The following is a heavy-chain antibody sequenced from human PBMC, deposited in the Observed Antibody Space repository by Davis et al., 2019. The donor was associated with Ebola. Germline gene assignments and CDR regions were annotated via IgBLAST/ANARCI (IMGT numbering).Heavy chain of an antibody. CDR1: GYTFTSDY. D-gene: IGHD1-14*01. CDR2: INPNSGFT. CDR3: ARPDDTGAFDI. V-gene: IGHV1-2*02. Sequence: ASVKDSCKASGYTFTSDYMHRVRQAPGQGLEWMGWINPNSGFTKYAQKFQGRVTMTRDTSISTAYMKLSSLRSDDTAVYYCARPDDTGAFDIWGQGTMVTVSS. J-gene: IGHJ3*02.